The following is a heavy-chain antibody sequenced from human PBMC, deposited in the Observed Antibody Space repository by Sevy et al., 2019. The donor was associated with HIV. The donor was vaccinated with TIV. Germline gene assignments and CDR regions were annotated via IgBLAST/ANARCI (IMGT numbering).Heavy chain of an antibody. CDR2: ISYDINNK. D-gene: IGHD5-12*01. CDR3: AKWSMGGARWLQLGAFDI. V-gene: IGHV3-30-3*02. Sequence: GGSLRLSCAASGFTFFAYTMHWVRQAPGKGLEWVALISYDINNKYYADSVKGRFTISRDNSKNTLYLQMNSLRAEDTAVYYCAKWSMGGARWLQLGAFDIWGQGTMVTVSS. CDR1: GFTFFAYT. J-gene: IGHJ3*02.